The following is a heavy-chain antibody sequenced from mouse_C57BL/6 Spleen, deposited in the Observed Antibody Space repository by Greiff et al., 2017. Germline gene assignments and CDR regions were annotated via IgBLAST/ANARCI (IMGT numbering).Heavy chain of an antibody. CDR3: ASTTVAWYFDV. D-gene: IGHD1-1*01. CDR1: GFTFSDYG. CDR2: ISSGSSTI. Sequence: EVMLVESGGGLVKPGGSLKLSCAASGFTFSDYGMHWVRQAPEKGLEWVAYISSGSSTIYYADTVKGRFTISRDNAKNTLFLQMTSLRSEDTAMYYCASTTVAWYFDVWGTGTTVTVSS. V-gene: IGHV5-17*01. J-gene: IGHJ1*03.